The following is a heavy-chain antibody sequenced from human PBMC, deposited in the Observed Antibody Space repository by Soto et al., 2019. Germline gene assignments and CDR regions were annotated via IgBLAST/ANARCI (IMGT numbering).Heavy chain of an antibody. CDR2: IIPIFGTA. D-gene: IGHD2-8*01. J-gene: IGHJ6*02. Sequence: SVKVSCKASGGTFSSYAISWVRQAPGQGLEWMGGIIPIFGTANYAQKFRGRVTITADESTSTAYMELSSLRSEDTAVYYCARGAEIVLMITKRRPTYYYYGMDVWGQGTTVTVSS. CDR1: GGTFSSYA. V-gene: IGHV1-69*13. CDR3: ARGAEIVLMITKRRPTYYYYGMDV.